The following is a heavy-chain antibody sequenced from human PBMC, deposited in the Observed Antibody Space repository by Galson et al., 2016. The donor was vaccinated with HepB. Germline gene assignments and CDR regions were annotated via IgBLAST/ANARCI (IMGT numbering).Heavy chain of an antibody. V-gene: IGHV1-3*01. D-gene: IGHD1-26*01. CDR2: INAGNGNT. CDR3: VTIAGATTY. CDR1: GYTFTSYI. J-gene: IGHJ4*02. Sequence: SVKVSCKASGYTFTSYIMHWVRQAPGQRLEWMGWINAGNGNTKYSQKFQARVTITRDTTASTAYMELSSLRSEDTAVFYCVTIAGATTYWGQGTLFTVSS.